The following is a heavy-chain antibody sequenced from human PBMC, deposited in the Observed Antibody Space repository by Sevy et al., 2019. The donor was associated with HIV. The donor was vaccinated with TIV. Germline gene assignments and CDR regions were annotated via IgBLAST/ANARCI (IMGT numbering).Heavy chain of an antibody. CDR3: ASERKSIEVPGLKPSSFDY. J-gene: IGHJ4*02. Sequence: ASVKVSCKASGYTFTGYYIHWVRQAPGQGLEWMGRINPNSGDTNYAEKFQGRVTMTRDTSISPAYMELLRLRSDDTAVYYWASERKSIEVPGLKPSSFDYWGQGTLVTVSS. CDR1: GYTFTGYY. CDR2: INPNSGDT. D-gene: IGHD6-13*01. V-gene: IGHV1-2*06.